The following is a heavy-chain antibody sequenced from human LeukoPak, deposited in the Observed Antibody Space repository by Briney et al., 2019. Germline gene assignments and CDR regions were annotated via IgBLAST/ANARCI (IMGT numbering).Heavy chain of an antibody. CDR2: MKEEGGEI. Sequence: GGSLRLSCEASAFTFSSYWMSWVRQAPGKGLEWVANMKEEGGEINYVDSVKGRFTISRDNAKNSLFLQMNSLRVEDTAVYYCARDRGYSTFDYWGQGTLVTVSS. V-gene: IGHV3-7*01. CDR3: ARDRGYSTFDY. CDR1: AFTFSSYW. J-gene: IGHJ4*02. D-gene: IGHD4-23*01.